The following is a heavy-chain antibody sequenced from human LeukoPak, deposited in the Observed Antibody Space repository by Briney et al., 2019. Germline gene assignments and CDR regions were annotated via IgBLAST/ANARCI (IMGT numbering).Heavy chain of an antibody. D-gene: IGHD3-10*01. CDR3: ARDKGGMVPFDY. CDR1: GFTFSSYE. V-gene: IGHV3-48*03. Sequence: GGSLRLSCAASGFTFSSYEMNWVRQAPGKGLEWVSYISSSGSTIYYADSVKGRFTIARDDAKNSLYLQMNSLRAEDTAVYFCARDKGGMVPFDYWGQGTLVTVSS. J-gene: IGHJ4*02. CDR2: ISSSGSTI.